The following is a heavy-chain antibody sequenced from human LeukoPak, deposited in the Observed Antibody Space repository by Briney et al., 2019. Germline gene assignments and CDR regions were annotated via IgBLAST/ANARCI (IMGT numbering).Heavy chain of an antibody. CDR2: IYYSRST. CDR3: ARPTSSSASPGYHYYYIDV. Sequence: SETLSLTCAVSGGSISSSTYSWGWIRQPPGRGLEWIGTIYYSRSTYYNPSLNSRVTIFVDTSKNQFSLRLSSVTAADTAVYYCARPTSSSASPGYHYYYIDVWGKGTTVTVSS. CDR1: GGSISSSTYS. D-gene: IGHD3-22*01. J-gene: IGHJ6*03. V-gene: IGHV4-39*01.